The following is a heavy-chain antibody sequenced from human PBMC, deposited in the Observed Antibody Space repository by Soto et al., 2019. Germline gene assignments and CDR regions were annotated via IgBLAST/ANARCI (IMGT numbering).Heavy chain of an antibody. CDR2: IYSGGST. CDR3: AREIQLERPIAYYYYYGMDV. D-gene: IGHD1-1*01. CDR1: GFTFSSYS. Sequence: GGSLRLSCAASGFTFSSYSMNWVRQAPGKGLEWVSVIYSGGSTYYADSVKGRFTISRDNSKNTLYLQMNSLRAEDTAVYYCAREIQLERPIAYYYYYGMDVWGQGTTVTVSS. V-gene: IGHV3-66*01. J-gene: IGHJ6*02.